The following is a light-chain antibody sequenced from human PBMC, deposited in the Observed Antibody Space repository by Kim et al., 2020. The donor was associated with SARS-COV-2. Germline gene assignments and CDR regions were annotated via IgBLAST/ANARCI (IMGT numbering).Light chain of an antibody. CDR3: HQYNDWPLT. V-gene: IGKV3-15*01. J-gene: IGKJ4*01. CDR1: RSIRTN. Sequence: VFPGARTTPSCRTSRSIRTNLAWYQQKPGQAPRLLIYGASTRATGMPARFSGSGSGTEFSLTISSLQSEDFAMYYCHQYNDWPLTFGGGTKVDIK. CDR2: GAS.